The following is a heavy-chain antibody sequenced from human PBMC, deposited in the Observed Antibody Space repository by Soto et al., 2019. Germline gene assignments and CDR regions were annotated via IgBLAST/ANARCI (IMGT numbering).Heavy chain of an antibody. V-gene: IGHV4-30-4*01. D-gene: IGHD1-26*01. Sequence: SETLSLTCTVSRGSINSGDYFWSWIRQPPGKGLEWIGYIYYSGTTYYNPSLKSRVTISVDTPKNYFSLKLSSVTATDTAVYFCGRAGRRDGNSSPGRFDTWGQGIVVTVSS. CDR3: GRAGRRDGNSSPGRFDT. J-gene: IGHJ5*02. CDR2: IYYSGTT. CDR1: RGSINSGDYF.